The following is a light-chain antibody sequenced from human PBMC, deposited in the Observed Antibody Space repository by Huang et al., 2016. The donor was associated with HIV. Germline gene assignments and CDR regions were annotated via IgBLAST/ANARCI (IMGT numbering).Light chain of an antibody. V-gene: IGKV3-15*01. CDR1: QSISNN. J-gene: IGKJ4*01. Sequence: EIVMTQSPATLSVSPGERATLSCRASQSISNNLAWYQQKPGQAPRLLVYGASPRATGVPVRFSGSGSGTVFTLTISSLQFEDSAVYYCQQYNDWLSLTFGGGTKVGIK. CDR2: GAS. CDR3: QQYNDWLSLT.